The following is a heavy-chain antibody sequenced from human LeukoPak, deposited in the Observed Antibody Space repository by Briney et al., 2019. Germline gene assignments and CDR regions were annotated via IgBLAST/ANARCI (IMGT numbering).Heavy chain of an antibody. CDR1: GGSISSYY. V-gene: IGHV4-4*07. Sequence: SETLSLTCTVSGGSISSYYWSWIRQPAGKGLEWIGRIYTSGSTNYNPPLKSRVTMSVDTSKNQFSLKLSSVTAADTAVYYCARGGQWLVQNAFDIWGQGTMVTVSS. CDR3: ARGGQWLVQNAFDI. CDR2: IYTSGST. D-gene: IGHD6-19*01. J-gene: IGHJ3*02.